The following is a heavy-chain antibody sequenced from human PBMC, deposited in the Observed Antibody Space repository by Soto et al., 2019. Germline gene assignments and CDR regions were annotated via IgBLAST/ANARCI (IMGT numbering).Heavy chain of an antibody. V-gene: IGHV3-48*02. CDR1: GFTFSDYS. D-gene: IGHD4-17*01. J-gene: IGHJ4*02. CDR3: ARDNLRTVTTIDF. Sequence: GGSLRLSCAASGFTFSDYSMNWVRQAPGKGLEWVSNIRSSSSDTYYADSVKGRFTIFRDNAKNSLDLQMNSLRDEDTAVYYCARDNLRTVTTIDFWGLGTLVTVSS. CDR2: IRSSSSDT.